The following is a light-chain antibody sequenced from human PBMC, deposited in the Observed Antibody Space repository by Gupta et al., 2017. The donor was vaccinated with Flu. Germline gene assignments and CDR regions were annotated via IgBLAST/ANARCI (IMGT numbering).Light chain of an antibody. CDR2: QAS. Sequence: DIQMTQSPSTLSASVGDRVTITCRASQDISKWLAWYQQKPGKAPKLLIYQASNLENGVPSRFSGSGSDTEFTLTITSLQPDDFATYHCQQYNSFPNSFGQGTKLEIK. J-gene: IGKJ2*03. CDR1: QDISKW. V-gene: IGKV1-5*03. CDR3: QQYNSFPNS.